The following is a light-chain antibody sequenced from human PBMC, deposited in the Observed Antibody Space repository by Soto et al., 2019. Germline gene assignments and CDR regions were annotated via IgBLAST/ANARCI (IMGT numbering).Light chain of an antibody. CDR2: DVS. CDR3: HQRRQWPLT. V-gene: IGKV3D-11*03. J-gene: IGKJ4*01. Sequence: EIVMTQSPATLSVSPGERATLSCRASQGIGSTLAWYQQKPGQTPRLLISDVSNRATGIPARFSGSGSGTDFTLTISSLESEDFAVYYCHQRRQWPLTFGGGTKVEI. CDR1: QGIGST.